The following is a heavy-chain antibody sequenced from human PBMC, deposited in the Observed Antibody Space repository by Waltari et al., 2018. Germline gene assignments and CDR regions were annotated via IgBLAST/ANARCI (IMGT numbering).Heavy chain of an antibody. Sequence: QLQLQESGPGLVKPSETLSLTCTVSGASVSSRIHYWGWIRQSPGKGLEWIGSITHSGSSYYNPSLRSRVTLLVDTSKNQFSLKLSSVTAADTAVYYCARYGPKRTSPFDYWGQGTLVTVSS. CDR2: ITHSGSS. CDR1: GASVSSRIHY. V-gene: IGHV4-39*07. CDR3: ARYGPKRTSPFDY. D-gene: IGHD2-2*01. J-gene: IGHJ4*02.